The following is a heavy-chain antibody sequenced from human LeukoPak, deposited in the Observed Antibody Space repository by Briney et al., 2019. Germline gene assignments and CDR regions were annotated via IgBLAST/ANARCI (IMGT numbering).Heavy chain of an antibody. CDR2: ISGYNGHT. V-gene: IGHV1-18*01. Sequence: ASVKVSCKASGYTFTSYGISWVRQAPGQGLEWMGWISGYNGHTNYAQKLQGRVTMTTDTSATTAYMELRSLRSDDTAVYYCARDRYTYGEIDYWGQGTLVTVSS. D-gene: IGHD5-18*01. J-gene: IGHJ4*02. CDR3: ARDRYTYGEIDY. CDR1: GYTFTSYG.